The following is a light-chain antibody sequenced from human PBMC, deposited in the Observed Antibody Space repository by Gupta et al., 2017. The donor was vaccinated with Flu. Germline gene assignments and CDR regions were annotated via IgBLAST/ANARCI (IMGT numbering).Light chain of an antibody. CDR3: QQYNNWPGT. CDR1: QNIRTN. CDR2: GAS. V-gene: IGKV3-15*01. J-gene: IGKJ1*01. Sequence: DIVMTPPPATLSLSPGDAATLSCRASQNIRTNLAWYQQKPGQAPRLLIYGASTRATSIPARFSGSGSGPEFTLTISSLQSEDFAVYSCQQYNNWPGTFGPGTRVEIK.